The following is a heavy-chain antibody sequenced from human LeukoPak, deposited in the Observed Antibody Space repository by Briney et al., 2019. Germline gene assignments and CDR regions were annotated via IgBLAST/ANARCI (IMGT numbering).Heavy chain of an antibody. D-gene: IGHD5-24*01. CDR1: GGSISSSSHY. Sequence: SSEALSLTCTVSGGSISSSSHYWGWIRQPPGKGLEGIGCIYFSGSTSYNPTLESRVTISVDTSKNQFSLKLSCVTAADTAVYYCARVEMATIVPDYWGQGTLVTVST. J-gene: IGHJ4*02. CDR2: IYFSGST. CDR3: ARVEMATIVPDY. V-gene: IGHV4-39*01.